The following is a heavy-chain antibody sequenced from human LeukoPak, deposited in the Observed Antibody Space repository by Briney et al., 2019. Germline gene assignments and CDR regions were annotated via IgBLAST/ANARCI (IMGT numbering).Heavy chain of an antibody. V-gene: IGHV3-53*01. J-gene: IGHJ5*02. CDR2: IYGGDTT. CDR3: ARGHRDSGAYTRGYFDP. D-gene: IGHD3-9*01. Sequence: HPGGSLRLSCAASGFTVNSSLMSWVRRAPGKGLEWVSAIYGGDTTYYADSVKGRFTISRDISKNTMNLQMNSLRAEDTAVYYCARGHRDSGAYTRGYFDPWGQGTLVTVSS. CDR1: GFTVNSSL.